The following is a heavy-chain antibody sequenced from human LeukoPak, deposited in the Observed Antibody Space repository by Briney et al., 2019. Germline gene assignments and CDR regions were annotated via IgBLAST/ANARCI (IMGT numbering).Heavy chain of an antibody. CDR1: GFSLSASGVG. D-gene: IGHD2-15*01. Sequence: SGPTLVNPTQTLALTCTFSGFSLSASGVGVGWIRQPPGEALEWLALIYGNDENHYTPSLKSRLTITKDTSKNQVVLTMTNMDPVDTATYYCAHRYGGYFDYWGQGTLVAVSS. CDR2: IYGNDEN. CDR3: AHRYGGYFDY. J-gene: IGHJ4*02. V-gene: IGHV2-5*01.